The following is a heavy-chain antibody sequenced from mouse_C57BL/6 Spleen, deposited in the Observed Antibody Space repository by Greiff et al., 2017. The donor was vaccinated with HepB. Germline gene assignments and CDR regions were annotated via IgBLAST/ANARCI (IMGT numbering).Heavy chain of an antibody. D-gene: IGHD2-4*01. CDR2: INPSSGYT. CDR3: ASSRIYYDYAGNAMDY. V-gene: IGHV1-7*01. J-gene: IGHJ4*01. Sequence: QVQLQQSGAELAKPGASVKLSCKASGYTFTSYWMHWVKQRPGQGLEWIGYINPSSGYTKYNQKFKDKATLTADKSSSTAYMQLSSLTSEDSAVYYCASSRIYYDYAGNAMDYWGQGTSVTVSS. CDR1: GYTFTSYW.